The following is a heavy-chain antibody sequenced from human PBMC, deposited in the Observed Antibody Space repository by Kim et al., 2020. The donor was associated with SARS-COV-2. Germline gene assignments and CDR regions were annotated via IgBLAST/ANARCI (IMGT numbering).Heavy chain of an antibody. Sequence: GESLKISCKGSGHSFTNYWIGWVRQMPGKGLEWMGIIYPSDSDVRYSPSFQGQVTISADKSISTAYLQWNSVKASDTAIYYCARHQGCAGGRCYSSYLDLWGRGTLVTVSS. CDR1: GHSFTNYW. J-gene: IGHJ2*01. CDR2: IYPSDSDV. V-gene: IGHV5-51*01. CDR3: ARHQGCAGGRCYSSYLDL. D-gene: IGHD2-15*01.